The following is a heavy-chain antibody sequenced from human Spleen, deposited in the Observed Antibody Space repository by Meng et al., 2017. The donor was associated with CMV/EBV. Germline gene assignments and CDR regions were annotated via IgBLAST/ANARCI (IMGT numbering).Heavy chain of an antibody. CDR1: GLIVSSNY. J-gene: IGHJ5*02. Sequence: GGSLRLSCAASGLIVSSNYMTWVRQAPGMGPEWISVIYIDGDTYYADSVQGRFTISRDNSRNTLYLQMNSLRDEDTAVYFCARAGVEVSSRHYIDHWGQGTLVPSPQ. CDR3: ARAGVEVSSRHYIDH. CDR2: IYIDGDT. D-gene: IGHD1-1*01. V-gene: IGHV3-53*01.